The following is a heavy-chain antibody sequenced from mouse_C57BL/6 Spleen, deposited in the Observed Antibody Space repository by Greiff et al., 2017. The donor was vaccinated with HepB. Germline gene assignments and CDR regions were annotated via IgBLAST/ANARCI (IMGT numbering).Heavy chain of an antibody. CDR3: ARHGFGHYFDY. CDR2: ISGGGGNT. J-gene: IGHJ2*01. Sequence: EVQLVESGGGLVKPGGSLKLSCAASGFTFSSYTMSWVRQTPEKRLEWVATISGGGGNTYYPDSVKGRFTISRDNAKNTLYLQMSNLRSEDTALYYCARHGFGHYFDYWGQGTTLTVSS. CDR1: GFTFSSYT. V-gene: IGHV5-9*01.